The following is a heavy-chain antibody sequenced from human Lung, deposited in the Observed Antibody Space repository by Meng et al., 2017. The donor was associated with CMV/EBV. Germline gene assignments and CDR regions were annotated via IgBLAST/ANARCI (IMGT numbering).Heavy chain of an antibody. D-gene: IGHD2-2*01. CDR1: GFIFSSFE. V-gene: IGHV3-48*03. CDR2: ISSSGSII. J-gene: IGHJ5*02. CDR3: ARLPFLPAAINKWFDP. Sequence: GESLKISCAASGFIFSSFEMNWVRQAPGKGLEWISYISSSGSIIYYADSVKGRFTISRDNAKTSLYLQMNRLRAEDTAVYYCARLPFLPAAINKWFDPWGQGTXVTVAS.